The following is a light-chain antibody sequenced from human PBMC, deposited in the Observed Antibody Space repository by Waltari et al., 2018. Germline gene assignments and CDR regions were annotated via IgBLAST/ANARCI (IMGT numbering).Light chain of an antibody. CDR1: QSVSSN. CDR3: HQYNNWWT. V-gene: IGKV3-15*01. J-gene: IGKJ1*01. CDR2: GVS. Sequence: EIVMTQSPATLSVSPGERATLSCRASQSVSSNLAWYQQKPGQAPRLLIYGVSTRATGIPARFSGSGSRTEFTLTINSLQSEDFAVYYCHQYNNWWTFGQGTKVEIK.